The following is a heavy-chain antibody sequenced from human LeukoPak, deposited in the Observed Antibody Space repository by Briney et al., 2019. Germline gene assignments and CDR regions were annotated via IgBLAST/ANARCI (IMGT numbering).Heavy chain of an antibody. CDR2: ISSSSSYI. J-gene: IGHJ6*02. CDR1: GFTFSSYS. D-gene: IGHD5-18*01. V-gene: IGHV3-21*01. Sequence: GGSLRLSCAASGFTFSSYSMNWVRQAPGKGLEWVSSISSSSSYIYYADSVKGRFTISRDNSKNTLYLQMNSLRAEDTAVYYCAREGYSYGSGNYYYYGMDVWGQGTTVTVSS. CDR3: AREGYSYGSGNYYYYGMDV.